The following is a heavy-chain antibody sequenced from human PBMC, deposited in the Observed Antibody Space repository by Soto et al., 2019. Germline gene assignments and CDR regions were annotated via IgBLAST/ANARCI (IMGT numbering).Heavy chain of an antibody. CDR1: GFTVSTDW. CDR2: IKSGSNT. Sequence: GGSLRLSCAASGFTVSTDWMYWVRQAPGKGLEWVSLIKSGSNTYYADSVEGRFTISRDNSKNTVFLQMNSLRAEDTAVYYCVRENYYYGMDVWGQGTTVTVSS. V-gene: IGHV3-66*01. CDR3: VRENYYYGMDV. J-gene: IGHJ6*02.